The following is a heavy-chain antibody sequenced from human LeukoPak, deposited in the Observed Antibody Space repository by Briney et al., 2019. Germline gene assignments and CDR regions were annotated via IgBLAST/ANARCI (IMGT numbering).Heavy chain of an antibody. Sequence: GGSLRLSCAASGFTFSHYEMNWVRQAPGKGLEWVSYISPSGSTIYYADSVKGRATISRDNAKNSLYLQMNSLRAEDTAVYYCARPAYCGGNCYYFPDYWGQGTLVTVSS. CDR1: GFTFSHYE. CDR3: ARPAYCGGNCYYFPDY. D-gene: IGHD2-21*02. CDR2: ISPSGSTI. V-gene: IGHV3-48*03. J-gene: IGHJ4*02.